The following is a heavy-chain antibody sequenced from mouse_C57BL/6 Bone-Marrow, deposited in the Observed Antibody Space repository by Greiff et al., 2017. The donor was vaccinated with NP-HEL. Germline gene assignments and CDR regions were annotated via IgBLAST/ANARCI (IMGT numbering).Heavy chain of an antibody. J-gene: IGHJ4*01. CDR1: GFTFTDYY. CDR3: ARSIYYDYADDPFYGMDY. D-gene: IGHD2-4*01. CDR2: IRNKANGYTI. Sequence: EVKVEESGGGLVQPGGSLSLSCAASGFTFTDYYMSWVRQPPGKALEWVGFIRNKANGYTIEYSASVKGRFTISRDNSPIILYVQMNALTAEDSATYYCARSIYYDYADDPFYGMDYWGQGTSVTVSS. V-gene: IGHV7-3*01.